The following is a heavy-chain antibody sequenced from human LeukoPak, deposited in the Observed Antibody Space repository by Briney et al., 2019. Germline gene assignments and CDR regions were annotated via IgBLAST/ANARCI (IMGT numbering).Heavy chain of an antibody. D-gene: IGHD4-17*01. Sequence: GRSLRLSCAASGFTFSSYAMHWVRQAPGKGLEWVAVISYDGSNKYYADSVKGRFTISRDNSKNTLYLQMNSLRAEDTAVYYCANDYGGPRDWGQGTLVTVSS. V-gene: IGHV3-30-3*02. J-gene: IGHJ4*02. CDR2: ISYDGSNK. CDR3: ANDYGGPRD. CDR1: GFTFSSYA.